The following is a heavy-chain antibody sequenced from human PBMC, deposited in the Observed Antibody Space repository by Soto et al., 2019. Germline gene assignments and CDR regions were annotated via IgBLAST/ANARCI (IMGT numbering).Heavy chain of an antibody. CDR2: IIPIFGTA. V-gene: IGHV1-69*12. D-gene: IGHD3-22*01. J-gene: IGHJ4*02. Sequence: QVQLVQSGAAVKKPGSSVKVSCKASGGTFSSYAISWVRQAPGQGLEWMGGIIPIFGTANYAQKFQGRVTITADESTSTAYMELSSLRSEDTAVYYCARVRYYDSSGYSYNFDYWGQGTLVTVSS. CDR1: GGTFSSYA. CDR3: ARVRYYDSSGYSYNFDY.